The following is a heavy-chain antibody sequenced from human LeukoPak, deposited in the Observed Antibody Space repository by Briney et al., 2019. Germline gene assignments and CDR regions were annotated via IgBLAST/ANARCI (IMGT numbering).Heavy chain of an antibody. Sequence: TGGSLRLSCAASGFIFNTYAMSWVRQAPGKGLEWVSFIGSGDFDTYYADAVKGRFTISRDNSKNTVFLQMNNLRVEDTALYYCARDLKRIAAVQPPEFDYRGQGTLVTVSS. J-gene: IGHJ4*02. D-gene: IGHD6-13*01. V-gene: IGHV3-23*01. CDR1: GFIFNTYA. CDR2: IGSGDFDT. CDR3: ARDLKRIAAVQPPEFDY.